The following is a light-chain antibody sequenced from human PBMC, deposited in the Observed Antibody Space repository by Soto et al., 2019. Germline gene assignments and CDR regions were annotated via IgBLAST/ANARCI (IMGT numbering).Light chain of an antibody. CDR2: AAS. CDR1: QSISNH. V-gene: IGKV1-39*01. Sequence: IPVTLSTSSLSSSVEGRVIITCRASQSISNHLNWYQQKPGKAPKLLIYAASSLQSGVPSRFSGSGSGTDFSLTISSLQPEDFATYYCKQSKSCPLTFGGGTKVDIK. J-gene: IGKJ4*01. CDR3: KQSKSCPLT.